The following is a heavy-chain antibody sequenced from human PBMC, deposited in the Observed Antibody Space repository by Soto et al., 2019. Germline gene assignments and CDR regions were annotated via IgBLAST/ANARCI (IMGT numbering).Heavy chain of an antibody. J-gene: IGHJ4*02. CDR3: AKKGIAAPGTPYFDS. CDR1: GFTFSSYA. D-gene: IGHD6-13*01. CDR2: INTAANT. Sequence: GGSLRLSCAASGFTFSSYAMSWVRQAPGKGLEWVSAINTAANTYYADSVKGRFTISRDNSKSTLYLQMNSLRADDTAVYYCAKKGIAAPGTPYFDSWGQGTLVTVSS. V-gene: IGHV3-23*01.